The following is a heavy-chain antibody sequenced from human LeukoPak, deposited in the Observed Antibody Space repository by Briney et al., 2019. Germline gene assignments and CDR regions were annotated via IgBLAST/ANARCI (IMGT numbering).Heavy chain of an antibody. V-gene: IGHV3-21*01. CDR1: GFTFSSYS. CDR3: ARDLTHDAFDI. D-gene: IGHD1-14*01. J-gene: IGHJ3*02. Sequence: PGGSLRLSCAASGFTFSSYSMNWVRQAPGKGLEWVSSISSSSYIYYADSVKGRFTISRDNAKNSLYRQRKSLRAENTAWYNCARDLTHDAFDIWGQGTMVTVSS. CDR2: ISSSSYI.